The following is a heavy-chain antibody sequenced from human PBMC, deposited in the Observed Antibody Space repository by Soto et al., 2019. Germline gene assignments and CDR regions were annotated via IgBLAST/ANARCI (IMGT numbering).Heavy chain of an antibody. D-gene: IGHD4-17*01. CDR2: IIPMFGTP. Sequence: DLEQSGAEVKKAGSSVKVSCKAFGGSVNSHAISWVRQAPGQGLEWMGGIIPMFGTPTYAQRFQAGVTISADESTSTVYLDLSSLRSEDTAMYYCARSRNVAEFNDYGGNYQGFDIWGQGTMVTVSS. CDR3: ARSRNVAEFNDYGGNYQGFDI. V-gene: IGHV1-69*01. J-gene: IGHJ3*02. CDR1: GGSVNSHA.